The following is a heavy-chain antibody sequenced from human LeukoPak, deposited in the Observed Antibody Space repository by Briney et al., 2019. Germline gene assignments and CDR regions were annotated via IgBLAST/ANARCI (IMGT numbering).Heavy chain of an antibody. CDR1: GFTFSTYG. D-gene: IGHD4-17*01. V-gene: IGHV3-33*01. CDR3: ATALDYGDSRDY. Sequence: GGSLRLSCAASGFTFSTYGMHWVRQAPGKGLEWVTLIWYDGSNEHYADSVKGRFTISRDNSKNTLYLQMNSLRAEDTAVYYCATALDYGDSRDYWGQGTLVTVSS. CDR2: IWYDGSNE. J-gene: IGHJ4*02.